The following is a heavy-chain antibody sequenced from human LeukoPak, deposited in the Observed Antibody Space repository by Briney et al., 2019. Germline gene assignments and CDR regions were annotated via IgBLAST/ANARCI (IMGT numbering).Heavy chain of an antibody. CDR3: ARRHTYYYDSSGSGGFDP. V-gene: IGHV1-69*06. J-gene: IGHJ5*02. CDR1: GCTFSSYA. D-gene: IGHD3-22*01. Sequence: SVKVSCKASGCTFSSYAISWVRLAPGAGLEWMGRIIPFFGTANYAQQSQRRVTITADKSTSTAYMALSSLRSEDTAVYYCARRHTYYYDSSGSGGFDPWGQGTMVTVSS. CDR2: IIPFFGTA.